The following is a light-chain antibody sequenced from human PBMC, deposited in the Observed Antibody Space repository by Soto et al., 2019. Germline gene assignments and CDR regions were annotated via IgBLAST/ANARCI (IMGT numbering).Light chain of an antibody. CDR3: QQSYGTPRT. Sequence: DIQMTQSPSSLSASVGDRVTITCRASQSIRSYLNWYQQKPGKAPKFLIYAASSLQSGVPSRFSGSGSGTDFTLTISSLQPEDFATYYCQQSYGTPRTFGQGTKVEIK. J-gene: IGKJ1*01. V-gene: IGKV1-39*01. CDR2: AAS. CDR1: QSIRSY.